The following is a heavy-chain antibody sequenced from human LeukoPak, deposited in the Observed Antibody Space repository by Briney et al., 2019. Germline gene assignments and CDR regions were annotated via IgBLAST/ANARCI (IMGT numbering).Heavy chain of an antibody. Sequence: GGSLRLSCAASGFTFSSYAMNWVRQAPGKGLEWVSAISGSGGSTYYADSVKGRFTISRDSSKNTLFLQMNSLRAEDTAVYYCAIRSSRRYWGQGTLVTVSS. D-gene: IGHD4-17*01. CDR3: AIRSSRRY. J-gene: IGHJ4*02. CDR1: GFTFSSYA. CDR2: ISGSGGST. V-gene: IGHV3-23*01.